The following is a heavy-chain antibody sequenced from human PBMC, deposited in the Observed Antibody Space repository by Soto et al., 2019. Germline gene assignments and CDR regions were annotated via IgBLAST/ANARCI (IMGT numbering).Heavy chain of an antibody. J-gene: IGHJ4*02. CDR1: GGSFSGYY. CDR3: ARGCYYGSGSYYTHFDY. D-gene: IGHD3-10*01. V-gene: IGHV4-34*01. CDR2: INHSGST. Sequence: SETLSLTCAVYGGSFSGYYWSWIRQPPGKGLEWIGEINHSGSTNYNPSLKSRVTISVDTSKNQFSLKLSSVTAADTAVYYCARGCYYGSGSYYTHFDYWGQGTLVTVSS.